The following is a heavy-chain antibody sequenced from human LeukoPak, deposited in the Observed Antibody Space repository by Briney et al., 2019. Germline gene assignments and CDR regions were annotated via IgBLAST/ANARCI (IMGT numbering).Heavy chain of an antibody. CDR3: VRDASETRLGWVYFDY. Sequence: PGGSLRLSCAASGFTFSSYEMNRVRQAPGKGLEWLSYISSGGTLIQYADSVKGRFTISRDDVRNSLYLQMNSLRAEDTAVYHCVRDASETRLGWVYFDYWGQGTLVTVSS. V-gene: IGHV3-48*03. CDR2: ISSGGTLI. CDR1: GFTFSSYE. D-gene: IGHD6-19*01. J-gene: IGHJ4*02.